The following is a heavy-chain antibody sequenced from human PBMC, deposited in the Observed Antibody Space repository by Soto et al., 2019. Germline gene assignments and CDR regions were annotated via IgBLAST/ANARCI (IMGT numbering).Heavy chain of an antibody. CDR3: GRENLRSRMDV. D-gene: IGHD5-12*01. V-gene: IGHV4-59*01. CDR1: GGSINNYY. J-gene: IGHJ6*02. CDR2: IYYSGTT. Sequence: SETLSLTCTVSGGSINNYYWSWIRQPPGKGLEWIGYIYYSGTTTYNPSLKSRVTISVDTSKNQFSLKLSSVTAADTAVYYCGRENLRSRMDVWGQGTTVTVSS.